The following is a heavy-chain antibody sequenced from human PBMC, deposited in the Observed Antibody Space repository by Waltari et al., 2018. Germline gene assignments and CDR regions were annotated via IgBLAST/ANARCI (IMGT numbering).Heavy chain of an antibody. CDR3: ARDLRHPSYYDLSFDT. V-gene: IGHV4-61*02. Sequence: VALQESGPGLVKPSQTLSLTCSVPGGSINSEFYYWNWIRQPAGKGLEWMGRIYTSGDTNYNPSLKTRVSISVDTSRNQFSLKLTSVTAADTAVYYCARDLRHPSYYDLSFDTWGQGSLVTVSS. CDR1: GGSINSEFYY. J-gene: IGHJ5*02. D-gene: IGHD3-3*01. CDR2: IYTSGDT.